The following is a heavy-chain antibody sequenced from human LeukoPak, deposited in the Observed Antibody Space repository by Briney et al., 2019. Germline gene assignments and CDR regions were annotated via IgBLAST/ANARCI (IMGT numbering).Heavy chain of an antibody. CDR1: GGSFSGYY. J-gene: IGHJ4*02. D-gene: IGHD5-12*01. V-gene: IGHV4-34*01. CDR2: INHSGST. CDR3: ARDIPTQWPRTSGYFDY. Sequence: PSETLSLTCAVYGGSFSGYYWSWIRQPPGKGLEWIGEINHSGSTNYNPSLKSRVTISVDTSKNQFSLKLSSVTAADTAVYYRARDIPTQWPRTSGYFDYWGQGTLVTVSS.